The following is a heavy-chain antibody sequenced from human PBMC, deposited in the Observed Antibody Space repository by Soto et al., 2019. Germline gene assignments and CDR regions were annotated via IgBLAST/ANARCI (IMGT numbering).Heavy chain of an antibody. CDR3: PRALRHTAMGYRLFEP. CDR1: VASASTGAYY. V-gene: IGHV4-31*01. Sequence: SATLSLTCTVSVASASTGAYYLGWVRQRPWRFLEWIVYVYESGYTYYNMSLKSLLTISLYRSNNQFSRGLTSVTAADTAVYYPPRALRHTAMGYRLFEPWGHRVLVNVSS. CDR2: VYESGYT. D-gene: IGHD5-18*01. J-gene: IGHJ5*02.